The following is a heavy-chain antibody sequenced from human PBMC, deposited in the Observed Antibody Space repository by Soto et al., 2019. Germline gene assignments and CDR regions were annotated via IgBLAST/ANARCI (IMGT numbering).Heavy chain of an antibody. Sequence: QVQLQQWGAGLVKPSETLSLSCAVYGQSFSGHSWAWIRRPPGKGLEWIGEINESGSTYYNPSLKSRVTISTDTSKNQFSLKLSSVSAADTAAYFCARGSGIVALPGELEDVNYDYWGQGTLVNVSS. CDR1: GQSFSGHS. J-gene: IGHJ4*02. D-gene: IGHD1-1*01. V-gene: IGHV4-34*01. CDR2: INESGST. CDR3: ARGSGIVALPGELEDVNYDY.